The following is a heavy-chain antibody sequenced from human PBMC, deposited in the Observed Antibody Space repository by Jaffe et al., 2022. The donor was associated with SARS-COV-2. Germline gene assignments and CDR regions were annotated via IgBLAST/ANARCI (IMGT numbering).Heavy chain of an antibody. Sequence: QVQLQESGPGLVKPSETLSLTCTVSGGSISSYYWSWIRQPPGKGLEWIGYIYYSGSTNYNPSLKSRVTISVDTSKNQFSLKLSSVTAADTAVYYCARDELVRGVINSMGYYYYGMDVWGQGTTVTVSS. V-gene: IGHV4-59*01. D-gene: IGHD3-10*01. CDR2: IYYSGST. CDR3: ARDELVRGVINSMGYYYYGMDV. CDR1: GGSISSYY. J-gene: IGHJ6*02.